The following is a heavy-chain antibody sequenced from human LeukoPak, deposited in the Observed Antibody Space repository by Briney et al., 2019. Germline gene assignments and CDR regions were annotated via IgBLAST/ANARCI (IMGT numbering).Heavy chain of an antibody. CDR1: GFTFSSYG. CDR2: ISYDGSNK. J-gene: IGHJ5*02. CDR3: AKDSAPLYYDYVWGSYGNWFDP. V-gene: IGHV3-30*18. D-gene: IGHD3-16*01. Sequence: GGSLRLSCAASGFTFSSYGMHWVRQAPGKGLERVAVISYDGSNKYYADSVKGRFTISRDNSKNTLYLQMNSLRAEDTAVYCCAKDSAPLYYDYVWGSYGNWFDPWGQGTPVTVSS.